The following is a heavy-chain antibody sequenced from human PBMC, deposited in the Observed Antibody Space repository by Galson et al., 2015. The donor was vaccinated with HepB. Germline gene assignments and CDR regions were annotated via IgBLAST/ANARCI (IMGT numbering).Heavy chain of an antibody. CDR1: GRTFCRYT. V-gene: IGHV1-69*02. CDR2: IIPILGIA. CDR3: AREDIVVVVAAMDYYYYGMDV. D-gene: IGHD2-15*01. J-gene: IGHJ6*02. Sequence: SCLASGRTFCRYTISWVRQAPGQGLEWMGRIIPILGIANYAQKFQGRVTITADKSTSTAYMELSSLRSEDTAVYYCAREDIVVVVAAMDYYYYGMDVWGQGTTVTVSS.